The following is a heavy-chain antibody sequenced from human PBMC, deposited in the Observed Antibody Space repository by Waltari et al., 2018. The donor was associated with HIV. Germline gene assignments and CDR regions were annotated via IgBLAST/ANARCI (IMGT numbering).Heavy chain of an antibody. D-gene: IGHD3-10*01. V-gene: IGHV3-30*03. J-gene: IGHJ4*02. CDR2: ISYDGMKK. CDR3: ARDSSQVHWFGESLAL. CDR1: GPDSSRQG. Sequence: VQLVESGRGVGQPGDVVRLSCADPGPDSSRQGNDSVRRAPGNVLEWRAAISYDGMKKYYGDSLRGRLTISRDNSKKTLYLQMNTLRPEDTAIYFCARDSSQVHWFGESLALWGQGTLVIVSS.